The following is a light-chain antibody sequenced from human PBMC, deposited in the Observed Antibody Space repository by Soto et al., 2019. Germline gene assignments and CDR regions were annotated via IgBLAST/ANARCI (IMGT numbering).Light chain of an antibody. Sequence: QSALTQPASVSGSPGQSITISCPGTSIDVGNYNLVSWYQQHPGKAPKLIIYEDTKRPSGVSNRFSGSKSGNTASLTISGLQAEDEADYYCCSYADSSTYVFGTGTKVTVL. CDR1: SIDVGNYNL. CDR3: CSYADSSTYV. CDR2: EDT. V-gene: IGLV2-23*01. J-gene: IGLJ1*01.